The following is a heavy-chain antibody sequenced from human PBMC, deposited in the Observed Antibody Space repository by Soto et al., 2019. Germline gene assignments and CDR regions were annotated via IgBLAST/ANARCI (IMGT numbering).Heavy chain of an antibody. CDR3: ARESEDLTSNFDY. V-gene: IGHV3-21*06. CDR1: GFTFTRYS. CDR2: ISSTTNYI. J-gene: IGHJ4*02. Sequence: GGSLRLSCAASGFTFTRYSMNWVRQAPGKGLEWVSSISSTTNYIYYGDSMKGRFTISRDNAKNSLYLEMNSLRAEDKAVYYCARESEDLTSNFDYWGQGTLVTVSS.